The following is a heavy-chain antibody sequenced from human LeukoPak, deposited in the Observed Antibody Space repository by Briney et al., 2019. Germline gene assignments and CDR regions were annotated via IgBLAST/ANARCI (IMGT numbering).Heavy chain of an antibody. CDR1: GFTFSDYT. J-gene: IGHJ4*02. V-gene: IGHV3-21*01. CDR2: ITSSSGYI. Sequence: GGSLRLSCAASGFTFSDYTMNWVRQAPGKGLEWVSCITSSSGYIYYADSVKGRFTISRDNAKNSVFLQMNSLRAEDTAVYYCTRDTGFWGQGTLVTVSS. CDR3: TRDTGF. D-gene: IGHD1-14*01.